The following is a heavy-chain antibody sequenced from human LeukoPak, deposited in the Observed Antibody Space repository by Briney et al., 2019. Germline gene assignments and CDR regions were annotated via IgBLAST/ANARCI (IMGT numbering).Heavy chain of an antibody. J-gene: IGHJ4*02. CDR2: IYYSGST. CDR3: ARRYTASPGERFDY. V-gene: IGHV4-59*08. D-gene: IGHD2-2*02. Sequence: SETLSLTCTVPGGSISSYYWSWIRQPPGKGLEWIGYIYYSGSTKYNPSLKSRVTISLDTSKNQFSLMLRSLTAADTAVYYCARRYTASPGERFDYWGQGTLVTVSS. CDR1: GGSISSYY.